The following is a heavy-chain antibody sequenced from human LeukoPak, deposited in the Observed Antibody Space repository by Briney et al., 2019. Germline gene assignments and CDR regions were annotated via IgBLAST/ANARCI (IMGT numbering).Heavy chain of an antibody. CDR3: AKPRLPLAVAGFDY. CDR2: ISSNGGST. D-gene: IGHD6-19*01. Sequence: GGSLRLSCAASGFTFSSYAMHWVRQAPGKGLEYVSAISSNGGSTYYANSVKGRFTISRDNSKNTLYLQMNSLRAEDTAVYYCAKPRLPLAVAGFDYWGQGTLVTVSS. J-gene: IGHJ4*02. V-gene: IGHV3-64*01. CDR1: GFTFSSYA.